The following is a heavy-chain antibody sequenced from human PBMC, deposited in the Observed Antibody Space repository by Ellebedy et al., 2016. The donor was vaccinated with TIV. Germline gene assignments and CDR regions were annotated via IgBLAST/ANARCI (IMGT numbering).Heavy chain of an antibody. J-gene: IGHJ4*02. CDR3: ARYCVSSTCYPFIGY. CDR1: GIPFTNAW. V-gene: IGHV3-15*07. D-gene: IGHD2-2*01. CDR2: IKSKNDGGTI. Sequence: PGGSLRLSCAASGIPFTNAWMHWVRQVPGKGLEWVGRIKSKNDGGTIDYGAPVKGRFTISRDDSKHTVYLQMNSLKTEDTAVYYCARYCVSSTCYPFIGYWGQGTLVTVSS.